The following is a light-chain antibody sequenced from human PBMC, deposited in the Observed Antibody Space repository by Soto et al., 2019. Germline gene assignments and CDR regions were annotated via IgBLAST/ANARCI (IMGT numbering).Light chain of an antibody. CDR2: GAS. CDR1: QSVSSSY. CDR3: QQYGSSPFT. V-gene: IGKV3-20*01. J-gene: IGKJ3*01. Sequence: EVGSTQSPGTLSLSPGERATLSCRASQSVSSSYLAWYQQKPGQAPRLLIYGASSRATGIPDRFSGSGSGTDFTLTISRLEPEDFAVYYCQQYGSSPFTFGPGTKVDIK.